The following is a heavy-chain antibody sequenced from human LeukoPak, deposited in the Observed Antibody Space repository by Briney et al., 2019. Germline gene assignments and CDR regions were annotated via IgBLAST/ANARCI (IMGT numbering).Heavy chain of an antibody. D-gene: IGHD6-19*01. CDR1: GLTFSSYG. CDR2: ISYDGSNK. V-gene: IGHV3-30*03. Sequence: PGGSLRLSCAASGLTFSSYGMHWVREAPGKGVEWVAVISYDGSNKYYADSVQGRFTISRDNSKNTLYLQMNSLRAEDTAVYYCAREQWLVDWGAFDIWGQGTMVTVSS. J-gene: IGHJ3*02. CDR3: AREQWLVDWGAFDI.